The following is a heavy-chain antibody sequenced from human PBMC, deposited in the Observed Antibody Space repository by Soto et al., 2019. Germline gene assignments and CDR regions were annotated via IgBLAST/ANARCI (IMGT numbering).Heavy chain of an antibody. Sequence: AASVKVSCKASGYTFTGYYMHWVRQAPGQGLEWMGWINPNSGGTNYAQKFQGRVTMTRDTSISTAYMELSRPRSDDTAVYYCARFKRTDYDILTGYSDYWGQGTLVTVSS. V-gene: IGHV1-2*02. CDR3: ARFKRTDYDILTGYSDY. CDR1: GYTFTGYY. CDR2: INPNSGGT. J-gene: IGHJ4*02. D-gene: IGHD3-9*01.